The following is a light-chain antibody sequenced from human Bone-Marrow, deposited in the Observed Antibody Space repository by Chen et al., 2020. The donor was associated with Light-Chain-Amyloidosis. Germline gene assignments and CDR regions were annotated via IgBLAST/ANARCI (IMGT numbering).Light chain of an antibody. CDR2: HNS. V-gene: IGLV1-40*01. CDR3: QSSDSSPSGFYV. J-gene: IGLJ1*01. Sequence: QPVLTQPPSVSGAPGQRFTISCTGSSSNIGTGYDGHWYQQLPGTAPKLLIYHNSNRHSGVPDRFSGSKSGTSASLAITGLQAEDEADYYCQSSDSSPSGFYVFGTGTTVTVL. CDR1: SSNIGTGYD.